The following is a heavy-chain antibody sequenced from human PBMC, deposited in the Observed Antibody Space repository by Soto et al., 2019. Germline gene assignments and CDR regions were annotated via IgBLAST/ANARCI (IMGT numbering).Heavy chain of an antibody. CDR1: GFSVSINY. D-gene: IGHD4-17*01. CDR2: IYSGGTT. V-gene: IGHV3-66*01. Sequence: ELQLVESGGGLVQPGGSLRLSCAASGFSVSINYVNWVRQAPGKGLEWVSVIYSGGTTHYADSVKGRFTISRDTSKNTLYLQMNSLRVEDTAVYYCAGDSTDGDFVDALDVWGQGTMVTVSS. CDR3: AGDSTDGDFVDALDV. J-gene: IGHJ3*01.